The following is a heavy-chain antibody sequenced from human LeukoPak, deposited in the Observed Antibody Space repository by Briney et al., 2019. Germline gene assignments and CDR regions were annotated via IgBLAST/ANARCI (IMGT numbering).Heavy chain of an antibody. CDR1: GFTFSSYG. CDR3: ARDKGQWELAYYYMDV. J-gene: IGHJ6*03. Sequence: GGSLRLSCAASGFTFSSYGMHWVRQAPGKGLEWVAVIWYDGSNKYYADSVKGRFTISRDSSKNTLYLQMNSLRAEDTAVYYCARDKGQWELAYYYMDVWGKGTTVTVSS. CDR2: IWYDGSNK. D-gene: IGHD1-26*01. V-gene: IGHV3-33*01.